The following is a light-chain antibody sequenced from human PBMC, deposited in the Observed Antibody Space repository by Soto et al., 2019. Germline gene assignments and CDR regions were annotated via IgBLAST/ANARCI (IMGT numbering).Light chain of an antibody. V-gene: IGLV2-14*01. CDR1: SSDVGANNF. CDR2: EVS. CDR3: SSYINSLTFVV. J-gene: IGLJ2*01. Sequence: QSALTQPASVSGSPGQPITISCTGTSSDVGANNFVSWYQHHPGKAPKLLIYEVSNRPSGVSSRFSGSKSGNTASLTIPGLQAEDEADYYCSSYINSLTFVVFGGGTKLTVL.